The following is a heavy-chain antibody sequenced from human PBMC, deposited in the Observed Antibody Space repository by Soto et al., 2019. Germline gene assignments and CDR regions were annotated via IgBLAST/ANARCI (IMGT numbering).Heavy chain of an antibody. CDR2: INAGNGNT. J-gene: IGHJ4*02. D-gene: IGHD1-26*01. V-gene: IGHV1-3*01. Sequence: AAVKPFCKSSGYTFTPYAIHWVRHAPGQRLEWMGWINAGNGNTKYSQKFQGRVTITRDTSASTAYMELSSLRSEDTAVYYCAREVGATGYRPANYFDYWGQGTLVTVSS. CDR1: GYTFTPYA. CDR3: AREVGATGYRPANYFDY.